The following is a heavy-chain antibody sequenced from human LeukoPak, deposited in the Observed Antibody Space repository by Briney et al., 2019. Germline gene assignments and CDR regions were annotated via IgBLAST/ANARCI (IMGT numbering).Heavy chain of an antibody. Sequence: GASVKVSCKASGYTFTSYGISWVRQAPGQGLEWMGWISAYNGNTNYAQKLQGRVTMTTDTSTSTAYMELRSLRSDDTAVYYCARVGTPFSGSYYLLDYWGQGTLVTVSS. CDR3: ARVGTPFSGSYYLLDY. CDR1: GYTFTSYG. J-gene: IGHJ4*02. CDR2: ISAYNGNT. D-gene: IGHD1-26*01. V-gene: IGHV1-18*01.